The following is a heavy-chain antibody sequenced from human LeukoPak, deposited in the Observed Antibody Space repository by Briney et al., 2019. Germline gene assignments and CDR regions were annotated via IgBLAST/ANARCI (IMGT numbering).Heavy chain of an antibody. J-gene: IGHJ4*02. CDR2: ISGSGGSP. CDR3: AKAPFSSGYLGYFDY. D-gene: IGHD3-22*01. Sequence: GGSLRLSCAASGFTFSSYAMSWVRQAPGKGLEWVSAISGSGGSPYYADSVKGRFTISRDNSKNTLYLQMNSLRAEDTAVYYCAKAPFSSGYLGYFDYWGQGTLVTVSS. CDR1: GFTFSSYA. V-gene: IGHV3-23*01.